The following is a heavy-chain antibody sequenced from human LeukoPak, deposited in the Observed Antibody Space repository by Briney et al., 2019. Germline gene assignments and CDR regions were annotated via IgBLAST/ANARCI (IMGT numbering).Heavy chain of an antibody. D-gene: IGHD3-10*02. CDR3: AKELDTMFFDY. Sequence: GGSLRLSCATSGFNFDRYTIHWVRQAPGKGLEWVSLAGWAGGTTFYSDSVRGRFTIPRDSGRKSVYLQMNSLTTDDTAFYFCAKELDTMFFDYWGQGALVTVSS. CDR2: AGWAGGTT. V-gene: IGHV3-43*01. CDR1: GFNFDRYT. J-gene: IGHJ4*02.